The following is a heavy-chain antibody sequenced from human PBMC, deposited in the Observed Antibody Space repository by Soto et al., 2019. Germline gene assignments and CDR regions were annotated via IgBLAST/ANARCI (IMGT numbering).Heavy chain of an antibody. CDR3: AKPPTVTTYPDANYYYYGMDV. J-gene: IGHJ6*02. Sequence: GGSLRLSCAASGFPFANYVIHWVRQAPGNGLQWVAVMSYDGRSKYCADSVKGRFTISRDNSKNTLYLQMNSLRAEDTAVYYCAKPPTVTTYPDANYYYYGMDVWGQGTTVTVSS. D-gene: IGHD4-17*01. CDR1: GFPFANYV. V-gene: IGHV3-30*04. CDR2: MSYDGRSK.